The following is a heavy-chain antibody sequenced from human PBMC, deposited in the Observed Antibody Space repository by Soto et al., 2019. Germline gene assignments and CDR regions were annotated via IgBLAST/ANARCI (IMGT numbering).Heavy chain of an antibody. D-gene: IGHD3-10*01. Sequence: QVQLVESGGAVVRPGGSLRLSCAASEFIFMSYGMHCVRQAPGKGLEWVAYIWYDGTNKFYADSVKGRFTISRDNSKNTLYLQMDSLTAEDTAVYYCAREADSGRLWFGNPDSWGRGTLVTVSS. J-gene: IGHJ5*01. V-gene: IGHV3-33*01. CDR3: AREADSGRLWFGNPDS. CDR2: IWYDGTNK. CDR1: EFIFMSYG.